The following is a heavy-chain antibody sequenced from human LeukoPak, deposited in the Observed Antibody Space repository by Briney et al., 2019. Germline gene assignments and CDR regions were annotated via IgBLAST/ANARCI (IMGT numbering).Heavy chain of an antibody. D-gene: IGHD3-22*01. Sequence: PSETLSLTCTVSGDSISSYYWSWIRQPPGKGLEWIGYIYYSGSTNYNPSLTSRVTISLDTSKSQFSLKLSSVTAADTAVYYCARAYYYGTSDYYIFDHWGQGTLVTVSS. CDR3: ARAYYYGTSDYYIFDH. J-gene: IGHJ4*02. CDR2: IYYSGST. CDR1: GDSISSYY. V-gene: IGHV4-59*01.